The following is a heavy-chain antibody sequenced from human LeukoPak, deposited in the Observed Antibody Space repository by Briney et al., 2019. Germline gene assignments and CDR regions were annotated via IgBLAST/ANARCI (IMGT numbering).Heavy chain of an antibody. J-gene: IGHJ4*02. V-gene: IGHV3-21*01. CDR2: ISSSSSYI. Sequence: PGGSLRLSCAASGFTFSSYSMNWVRQAPGKGLEWVSSISSSSSYIYYADSVKGRFTISRDNAKNSLYLQMNSLRAEDTAVYYCAAQNPTTMVRDRGYWGQGTLVTVSS. D-gene: IGHD3-10*01. CDR1: GFTFSSYS. CDR3: AAQNPTTMVRDRGY.